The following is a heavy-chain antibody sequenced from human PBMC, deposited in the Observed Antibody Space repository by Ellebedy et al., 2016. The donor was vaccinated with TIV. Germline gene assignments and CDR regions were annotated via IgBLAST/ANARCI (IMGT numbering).Heavy chain of an antibody. D-gene: IGHD3-16*01. Sequence: GESLKISCAASGFTFSSYSMNWVRQAPGRGLEWVSYISGSSRTIYYAESVKGRFTISRDNAKNSLYLQMKSLRAEATAVYYCARWGSFDIWGQGTMVTVSS. CDR3: ARWGSFDI. V-gene: IGHV3-48*01. CDR1: GFTFSSYS. J-gene: IGHJ3*02. CDR2: ISGSSRTI.